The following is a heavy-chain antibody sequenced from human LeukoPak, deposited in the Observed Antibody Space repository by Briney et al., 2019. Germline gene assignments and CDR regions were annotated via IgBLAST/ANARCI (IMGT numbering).Heavy chain of an antibody. Sequence: GGSLRLSCAGSGFIFSTYAMHWVRQAPGKGLEWVALFSYDGSTQRYADSVKGRFTISRDNSKNSLYLQMNSLRTEDTAVYYCAKAKDRFSGYDYLFDYWGQGTLVTVSS. D-gene: IGHD5-12*01. CDR2: FSYDGSTQ. V-gene: IGHV3-30-3*01. CDR1: GFIFSTYA. CDR3: AKAKDRFSGYDYLFDY. J-gene: IGHJ4*02.